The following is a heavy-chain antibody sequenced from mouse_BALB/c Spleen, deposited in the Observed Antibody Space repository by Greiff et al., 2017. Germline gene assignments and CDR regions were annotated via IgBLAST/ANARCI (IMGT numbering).Heavy chain of an antibody. CDR3: ARSSYGKWAPYFDV. V-gene: IGHV1-7*01. CDR1: GYTFTSYW. CDR2: INPSTGYT. Sequence: VQLQQSGAELAKPGASVKMSCKASGYTFTSYWMHWVKQRPGQGLEWIGYINPSTGYTEYNQKFKDKATLTADKSSSTAYMQLSSLTSEDSAVYYCARSSYGKWAPYFDVWGAGTTVTVSS. J-gene: IGHJ1*01. D-gene: IGHD1-1*01.